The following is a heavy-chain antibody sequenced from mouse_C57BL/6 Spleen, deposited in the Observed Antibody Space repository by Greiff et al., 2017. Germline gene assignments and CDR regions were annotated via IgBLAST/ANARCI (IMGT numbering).Heavy chain of an antibody. J-gene: IGHJ2*01. D-gene: IGHD4-1*01. CDR3: ARTNWDTSFDY. Sequence: QVQLQQPGAELVRPGSSVKLSCKASGYTFTSYWMHWVKQRPGQGLEWIGMIHPNSGSTNYNEKFKSKATLTVDKSSSTAYMQLSSLTSEDSAVYYCARTNWDTSFDYWGQGTTLTVSS. V-gene: IGHV1-64*01. CDR2: IHPNSGST. CDR1: GYTFTSYW.